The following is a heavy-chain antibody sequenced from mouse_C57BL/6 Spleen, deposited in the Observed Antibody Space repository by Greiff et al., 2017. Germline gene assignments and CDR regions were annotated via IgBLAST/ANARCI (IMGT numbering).Heavy chain of an antibody. D-gene: IGHD1-1*01. J-gene: IGHJ1*03. CDR2: ISNGGGST. Sequence: EVQVVESGGGLVQPGGSLKLSCAASGFTFSDYYMYWVRQTPEKRLEWVAYISNGGGSTYYPDTVKGRFTISRDNAKNTLYLQMSRLKSEDTAMYYCASSITTRYFDVWGTGTTVTVSS. V-gene: IGHV5-12*01. CDR3: ASSITTRYFDV. CDR1: GFTFSDYY.